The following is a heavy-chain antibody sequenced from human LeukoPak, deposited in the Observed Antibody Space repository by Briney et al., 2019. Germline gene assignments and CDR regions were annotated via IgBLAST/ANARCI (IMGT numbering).Heavy chain of an antibody. CDR1: GYTFTGYY. Sequence: ASVKVSCKASGYTFTGYYMHWVRQAPGQGLEWMGWINPNSGGTNYAQKFQGWVTMTRDTSISTAYMELSRLRSDDTAVYYCARDAIGTYYYDSSRYDYWGQGTLVTVSS. CDR2: INPNSGGT. D-gene: IGHD3-22*01. CDR3: ARDAIGTYYYDSSRYDY. V-gene: IGHV1-2*04. J-gene: IGHJ4*02.